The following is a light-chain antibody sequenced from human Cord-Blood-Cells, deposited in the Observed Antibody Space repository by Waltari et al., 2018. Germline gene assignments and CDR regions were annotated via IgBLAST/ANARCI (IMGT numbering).Light chain of an antibody. CDR1: QSISSW. Sequence: DIQMTQSPSTLSASVGDRVAITCRASQSISSWLAWYQQKPGKAPKLLIYKASSLESGVPSRFSGSGSWTEFTLTISSLQPDDFATYYCQQYKSLLTFGGGTKVEIK. J-gene: IGKJ4*01. CDR2: KAS. CDR3: QQYKSLLT. V-gene: IGKV1-5*03.